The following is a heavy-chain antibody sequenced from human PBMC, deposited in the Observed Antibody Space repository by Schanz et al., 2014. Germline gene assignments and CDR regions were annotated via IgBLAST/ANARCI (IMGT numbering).Heavy chain of an antibody. CDR3: ARHGPLAGIPLDY. CDR2: VFYTGTT. J-gene: IGHJ4*02. CDR1: GGSINSNSYY. V-gene: IGHV4-39*01. Sequence: QLQLQESGPGLVKPSETLSLICSVSGGSINSNSYYWGWIRQPPGKGLEWIGNVFYTGTTYTNPSPRSRLPLPLNTSNNQFSLNRPSVTAADTAVYFCARHGPLAGIPLDYWGRGTLVTVSS. D-gene: IGHD6-19*01.